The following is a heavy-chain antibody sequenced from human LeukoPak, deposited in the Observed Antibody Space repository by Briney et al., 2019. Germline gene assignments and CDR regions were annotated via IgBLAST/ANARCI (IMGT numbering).Heavy chain of an antibody. CDR2: IYYSGST. CDR1: GGSISSTGYY. Sequence: TSETLSLTCTFSGGSISSTGYYWGWTRQPPGKGLEWIGSIYYSGSTYYNPSLKSRVTISVDTSKNQFSLKLNSVTAADTAVYYCARRLVNGAFDIWGQGTMVTVSS. D-gene: IGHD2-8*01. CDR3: ARRLVNGAFDI. V-gene: IGHV4-39*01. J-gene: IGHJ3*02.